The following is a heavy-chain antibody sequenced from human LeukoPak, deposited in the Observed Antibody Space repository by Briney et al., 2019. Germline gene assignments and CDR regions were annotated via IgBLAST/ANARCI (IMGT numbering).Heavy chain of an antibody. V-gene: IGHV5-51*01. Sequence: GESLKISCKCSGYSFTSYWIGWVRQMPGKGLEWMGIIYPGDSDTRYSPSFQGQVTISADKSISTAYLQWSSLKASDTAMYYCAREYSSSLAYFDYWGQGTLVTVSS. CDR2: IYPGDSDT. CDR3: AREYSSSLAYFDY. J-gene: IGHJ4*02. D-gene: IGHD6-6*01. CDR1: GYSFTSYW.